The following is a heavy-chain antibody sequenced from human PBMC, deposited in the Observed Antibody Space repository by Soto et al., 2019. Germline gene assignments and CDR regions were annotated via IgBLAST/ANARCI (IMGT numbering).Heavy chain of an antibody. D-gene: IGHD6-6*01. CDR2: IFPDDSDS. CDR3: ARLDATGARF. V-gene: IGHV5-51*01. J-gene: IGHJ4*02. Sequence: GESLKISCMCSGYSFSSNWIAWVRQMPGRGLEWMGIIFPDDSDSTYSPSFQGHVSMSVDKSISTVYLQWRGLKASDTAMYYCARLDATGARFWGQGTRVTVSS. CDR1: GYSFSSNW.